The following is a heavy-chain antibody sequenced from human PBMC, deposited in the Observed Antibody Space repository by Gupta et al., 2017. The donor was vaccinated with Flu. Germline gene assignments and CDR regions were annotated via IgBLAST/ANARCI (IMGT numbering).Heavy chain of an antibody. J-gene: IGHJ4*02. V-gene: IGHV3-23*01. CDR3: AKDRSGNPAIDY. CDR2: VGAGGDRT. Sequence: NWVRQAPGKGLEWVSTVGAGGDRTYYADSVMGRFTISRDNSKNTVYLQMNILRGDDTAVYYCAKDRSGNPAIDYWGQGTLVTVS. D-gene: IGHD6-13*01.